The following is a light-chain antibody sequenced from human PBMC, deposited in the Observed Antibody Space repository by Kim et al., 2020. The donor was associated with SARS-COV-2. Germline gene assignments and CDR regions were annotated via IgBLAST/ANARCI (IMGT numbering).Light chain of an antibody. Sequence: SPGERDTLSCRASQSVSSSYLAWYQQKPGQAPRLLIYGASSRATGIPDRFSGSGSGTDFTLTISRLEPEDCAVYYCQQYGRSALYTFGQGTKLEI. V-gene: IGKV3-20*01. J-gene: IGKJ2*01. CDR1: QSVSSSY. CDR3: QQYGRSALYT. CDR2: GAS.